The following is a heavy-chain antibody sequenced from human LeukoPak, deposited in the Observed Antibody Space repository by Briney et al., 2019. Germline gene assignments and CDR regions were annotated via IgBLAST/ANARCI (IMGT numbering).Heavy chain of an antibody. D-gene: IGHD3-22*01. J-gene: IGHJ1*01. Sequence: PSETLSLTCTVSGGSISGQYWSLIRQPPGKGLEWIGYIYYTGITKYNPSLKSRVTISVDTSKNQFSLRLSSVTAADTAVYYCASLDSSGYYSYFQHWGQGTLVTVSS. CDR3: ASLDSSGYYSYFQH. CDR1: GGSISGQY. V-gene: IGHV4-59*08. CDR2: IYYTGIT.